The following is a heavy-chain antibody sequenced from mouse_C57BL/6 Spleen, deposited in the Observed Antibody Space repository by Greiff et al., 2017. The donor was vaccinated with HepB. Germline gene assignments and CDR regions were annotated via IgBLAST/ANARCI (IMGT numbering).Heavy chain of an antibody. Sequence: QVQLQQSGPGLVQPSQSLSITCTVSGFSLTSYGVHWVRQSPGKGLEWLGVIWSGGSTDDNAAFISRLSISKDNSKSHVFFKMNSLQADDTAIYYCARGGVEGAMDQWGKGTSVTVSS. V-gene: IGHV2-2*01. CDR1: GFSLTSYG. CDR2: IWSGGST. CDR3: ARGGVEGAMDQ. J-gene: IGHJ4*01. D-gene: IGHD1-1*01.